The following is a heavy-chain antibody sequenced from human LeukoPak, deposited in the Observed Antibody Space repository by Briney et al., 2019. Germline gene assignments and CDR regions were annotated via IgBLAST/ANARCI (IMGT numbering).Heavy chain of an antibody. Sequence: PGGSLRLSCAASGFTFSSYAMIWVRQAPGKGLEWVSAISGSGDTTYYAEYVKGRFTISRDNSKNTLYVQMNSLRAEDTAVYYCAKFRLPSTVATAMIHSYFFDYWGQGTLVTVSS. V-gene: IGHV3-23*01. CDR3: AKFRLPSTVATAMIHSYFFDY. CDR1: GFTFSSYA. CDR2: ISGSGDTT. J-gene: IGHJ4*02. D-gene: IGHD5-18*01.